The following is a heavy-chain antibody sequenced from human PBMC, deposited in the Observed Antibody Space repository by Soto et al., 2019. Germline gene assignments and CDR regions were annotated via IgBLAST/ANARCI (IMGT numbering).Heavy chain of an antibody. CDR2: IYPGDSDT. CDR1: GYSFTSYW. J-gene: IGHJ6*02. V-gene: IGHV5-51*01. CDR3: ARRVGMYYCGMDV. Sequence: GESVKISCXGSGYSFTSYWIGWVRQMPGKGLEWMGIIYPGDSDTRYSPSFQGQVTISADKSISTAYLQWSSLKASDTALYYCARRVGMYYCGMDVWGQGTTVTVSS. D-gene: IGHD1-20*01.